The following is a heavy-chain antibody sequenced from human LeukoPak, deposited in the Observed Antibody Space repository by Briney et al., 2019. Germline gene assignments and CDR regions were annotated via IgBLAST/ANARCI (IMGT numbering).Heavy chain of an antibody. J-gene: IGHJ3*02. V-gene: IGHV1-2*02. D-gene: IGHD3-22*01. CDR1: GYAFSGYY. Sequence: GASVKVSCKASGYAFSGYYIHWVRQAPGQGLEWMGWIIPDSGGTNYAQKFQGRVTMTRDTSINTAYMELSSLRSDDTAVYYCARDLDYSDSSSYWDALDIWGQGTMVTVSS. CDR3: ARDLDYSDSSSYWDALDI. CDR2: IIPDSGGT.